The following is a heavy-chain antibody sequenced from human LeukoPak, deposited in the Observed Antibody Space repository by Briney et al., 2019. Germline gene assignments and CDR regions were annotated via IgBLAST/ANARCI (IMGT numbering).Heavy chain of an antibody. D-gene: IGHD3-22*01. J-gene: IGHJ4*02. CDR3: ARGVDDSSGYYGGNYFDY. Sequence: SETLALTCTVSGGSISSGDYYWSWIRQPPGKGLEWIGYIYYSGSTYYNPSLKSRVTISVDTSKNEFSLKLSSVTAADTAVYYCARGVDDSSGYYGGNYFDYWGQGTLVTVSS. CDR2: IYYSGST. V-gene: IGHV4-30-4*01. CDR1: GGSISSGDYY.